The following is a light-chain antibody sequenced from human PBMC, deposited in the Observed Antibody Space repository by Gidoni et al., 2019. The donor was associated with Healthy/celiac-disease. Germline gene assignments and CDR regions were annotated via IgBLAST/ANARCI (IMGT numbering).Light chain of an antibody. V-gene: IGLV1-40*01. Sequence: QSVLTQPPSVSGAPGQRVTIPCTGSSSTIGAGYDVHWYQQLPGTAPNLLIYGNSNRPSGVPDRFSGSKSGTSASLAITGLQAEDEADYYCQSYDSSLSVPWVFGGGTKLTVL. J-gene: IGLJ3*02. CDR3: QSYDSSLSVPWV. CDR1: SSTIGAGYD. CDR2: GNS.